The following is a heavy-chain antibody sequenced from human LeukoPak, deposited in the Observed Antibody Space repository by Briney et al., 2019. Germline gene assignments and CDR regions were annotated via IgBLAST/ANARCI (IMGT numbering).Heavy chain of an antibody. CDR2: ITSSSSDI. CDR3: AHLRGYSYGDWDNFDY. CDR1: GFTFSGHS. Sequence: GGSLRLSCAASGFTFSGHSMSWVRQAPGKGLEWLSSITSSSSDISYAHSVKGRFTISRHNAKNSLYLQMNSLRAEDTAVYYCAHLRGYSYGDWDNFDYWGQGTLVTVSS. V-gene: IGHV3-21*01. D-gene: IGHD5-18*01. J-gene: IGHJ4*02.